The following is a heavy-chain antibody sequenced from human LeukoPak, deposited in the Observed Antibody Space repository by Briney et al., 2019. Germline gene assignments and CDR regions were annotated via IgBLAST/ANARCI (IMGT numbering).Heavy chain of an antibody. CDR2: IGTTSGAI. V-gene: IGHV3-48*01. Sequence: GGSLRLSCAASGFTFSSYAMNWVRQAPGKGLECVSYIGTTSGAIYYADSVKGRFTISRDSAKNSLYLQMNSLRAEDTAVYYCARFRTWGDKAFDYWGQGTLVTVSS. CDR3: ARFRTWGDKAFDY. CDR1: GFTFSSYA. D-gene: IGHD2-21*02. J-gene: IGHJ4*02.